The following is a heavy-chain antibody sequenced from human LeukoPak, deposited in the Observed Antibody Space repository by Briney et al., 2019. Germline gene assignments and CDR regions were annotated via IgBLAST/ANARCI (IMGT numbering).Heavy chain of an antibody. J-gene: IGHJ5*02. V-gene: IGHV4-34*01. D-gene: IGHD3-16*01. CDR3: ARAAWNGGGGFDP. Sequence: SETLSLTCAVYNGSFSGYYWSWIRQSPGKGLEWIGEVSHGGDTNYNPSLRSRVTKSVDTSKNHFSLNLRSVTAADTAVYNCARAAWNGGGGFDPWGQGTLVTVSS. CDR1: NGSFSGYY. CDR2: VSHGGDT.